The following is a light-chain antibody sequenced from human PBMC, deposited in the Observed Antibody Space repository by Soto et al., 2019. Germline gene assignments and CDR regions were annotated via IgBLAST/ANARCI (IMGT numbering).Light chain of an antibody. Sequence: QPVLTQPPSVSGAPGRRVTISCTGSSSNIGAGSDVHWYQQLPGTVPKLLIFANINRPSGVPDRFSASKSGTSASLAITGLQADDEADYYCQSYDYSLSGYVFGTGTKLTVL. V-gene: IGLV1-40*01. CDR2: ANI. J-gene: IGLJ1*01. CDR1: SSNIGAGSD. CDR3: QSYDYSLSGYV.